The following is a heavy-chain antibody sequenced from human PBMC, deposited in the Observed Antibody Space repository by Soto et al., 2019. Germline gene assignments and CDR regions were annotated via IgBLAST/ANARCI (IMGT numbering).Heavy chain of an antibody. D-gene: IGHD2-15*01. J-gene: IGHJ3*02. CDR1: GFTVSSNY. Sequence: GGSLRLSCAASGFTVSSNYMSWVRQAPGKGLEWVSVIYSGGSTYYADSVKGRFTISRDNSKNTLYLQMNSLRAEDTAVYYCARGPYCSGGSCLDAFDIWGQGTMVTVSS. CDR2: IYSGGST. CDR3: ARGPYCSGGSCLDAFDI. V-gene: IGHV3-53*01.